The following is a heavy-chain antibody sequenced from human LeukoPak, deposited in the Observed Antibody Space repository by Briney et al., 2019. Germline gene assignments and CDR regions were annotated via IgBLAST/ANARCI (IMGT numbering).Heavy chain of an antibody. CDR3: AKHGHGWAFDI. D-gene: IGHD2-2*03. CDR2: INPTSFGT. Sequence: GASVKVSCKASGYTFTGYYIHWVRQAPGQGLEWMGWINPTSFGTKYEQKFQGRVTMTRDTSISTDYMELSDLRSEDTAVYYCAKHGHGWAFDIWGQGTMVTVSS. V-gene: IGHV1-2*02. CDR1: GYTFTGYY. J-gene: IGHJ3*02.